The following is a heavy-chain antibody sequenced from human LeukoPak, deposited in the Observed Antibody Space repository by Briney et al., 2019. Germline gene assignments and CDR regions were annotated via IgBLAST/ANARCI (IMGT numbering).Heavy chain of an antibody. J-gene: IGHJ4*02. CDR3: ARHRAAADH. D-gene: IGHD2-15*01. CDR2: ISSGGSNK. V-gene: IGHV3-48*03. Sequence: GGSLRLSCAASGFTFSNYEMNWVRQAPGKGLEWVSYISSGGSNKYYADSVKGRFTMSRDNAKNSLYLQMNSLRAENTAVYYCARHRAAADHWGQGTLVTVSP. CDR1: GFTFSNYE.